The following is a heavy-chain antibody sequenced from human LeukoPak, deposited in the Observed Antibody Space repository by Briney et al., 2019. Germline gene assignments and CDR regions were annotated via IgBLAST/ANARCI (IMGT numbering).Heavy chain of an antibody. V-gene: IGHV3-23*01. Sequence: GGSLRLSCEASGFAFSTCAMSWVRQAPGKGLEWVSSISGSGATTYYEDSVKGRFTISRDNYRQTLYLQMNSLRAEDTAVYYCTKEVSNDILTPFDSWGQGSLVTVSS. D-gene: IGHD3-9*01. J-gene: IGHJ4*02. CDR3: TKEVSNDILTPFDS. CDR1: GFAFSTCA. CDR2: ISGSGATT.